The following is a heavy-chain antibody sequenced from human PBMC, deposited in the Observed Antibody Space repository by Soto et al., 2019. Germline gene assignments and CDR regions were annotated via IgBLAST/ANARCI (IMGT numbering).Heavy chain of an antibody. Sequence: SVKGSCKASSGTFSSEAISWGRQAPVQGLEWMGGIIPICGTANYAQKFQGRLTITADESTSTAYMELSSLRYEDTAVYDCARDPRDLLTGSSYQFFDIWGQGTMVTV. CDR1: SGTFSSEA. CDR2: IIPICGTA. D-gene: IGHD3-9*01. V-gene: IGHV1-69*13. CDR3: ARDPRDLLTGSSYQFFDI. J-gene: IGHJ3*02.